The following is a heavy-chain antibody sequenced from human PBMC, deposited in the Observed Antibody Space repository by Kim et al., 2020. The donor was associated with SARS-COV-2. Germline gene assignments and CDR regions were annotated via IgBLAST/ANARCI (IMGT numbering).Heavy chain of an antibody. CDR2: IDGSDVTT. Sequence: GGSLRLSCTTSGFTFTGYAMSWVRQAPGKGLEWVSSIDGSDVTTYYVDSVKGRFTISRDNSKNTLYLQMNSLRADDTAVYYCMKGGWGWIWDHWGQGT. V-gene: IGHV3-23*01. CDR1: GFTFTGYA. CDR3: MKGGWGWIWDH. J-gene: IGHJ4*02. D-gene: IGHD2-2*03.